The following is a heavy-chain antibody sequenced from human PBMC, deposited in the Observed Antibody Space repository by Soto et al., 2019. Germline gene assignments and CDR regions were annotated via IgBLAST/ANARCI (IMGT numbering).Heavy chain of an antibody. D-gene: IGHD1-26*01. V-gene: IGHV4-34*01. CDR3: ARGLITGSQYSVSWYYFDS. J-gene: IGHJ4*02. CDR1: GGSFSGYI. CDR2: INHSGSA. Sequence: QVQLQQSGAGLLKPSETLSLTCDVYGGSFSGYIWTWIRQTPGKGLQWIGQINHSGSANYNPSLTSRVTISLHTSISQFSLELSSVTAADTAVYYCARGLITGSQYSVSWYYFDSWGQGTQVTVSS.